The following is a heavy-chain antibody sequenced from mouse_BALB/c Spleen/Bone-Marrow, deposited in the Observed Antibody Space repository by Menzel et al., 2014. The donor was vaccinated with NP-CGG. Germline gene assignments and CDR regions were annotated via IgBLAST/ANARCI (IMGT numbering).Heavy chain of an antibody. CDR1: GYAFSVYW. J-gene: IGHJ2*01. V-gene: IGHV1-80*01. Sequence: QVQLQQSGAKLVRPGSSVKISCKASGYAFSVYWMNWVKQRPGQGLEWIGQIYPGDGDTNHNGKFKGRATLTADKSSNTAYMQLSSLTSEDSAVYFCARGGISVDYWGQGTTLTVSS. CDR2: IYPGDGDT. CDR3: ARGGISVDY.